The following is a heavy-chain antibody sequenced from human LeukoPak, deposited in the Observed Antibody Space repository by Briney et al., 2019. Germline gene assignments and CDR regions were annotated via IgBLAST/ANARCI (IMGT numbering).Heavy chain of an antibody. D-gene: IGHD3-10*01. CDR1: GYTFTGYY. J-gene: IGHJ5*02. CDR3: AREGKLLWFGELLEGWFDP. CDR2: INPNSGGT. V-gene: IGHV1-2*02. Sequence: ASVKVSCKASGYTFTGYYMHWVRQAPGQGLEWMGWINPNSGGTNYARKFQGRVTMTRDTSISTAYMELSRLRSDDTAVYYCAREGKLLWFGELLEGWFDPWGQGTLVTVSS.